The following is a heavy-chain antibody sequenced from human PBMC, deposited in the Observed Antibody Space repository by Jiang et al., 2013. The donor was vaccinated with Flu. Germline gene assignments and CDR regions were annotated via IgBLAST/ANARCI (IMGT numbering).Heavy chain of an antibody. D-gene: IGHD3-22*01. J-gene: IGHJ5*02. Sequence: SGAEVKKPGSSVKVSCKASGGTFSSYAISWVRQAPGQGLEWMGRIIPILGIANYAQKFQGRVTITADKSTSTAYMELSSLRSEDTAVYYCARAGKVVITTTIIVNDNWFDPWGQGTLVTVSS. CDR1: GGTFSSYA. CDR2: IIPILGIA. CDR3: ARAGKVVITTTIIVNDNWFDP. V-gene: IGHV1-69*04.